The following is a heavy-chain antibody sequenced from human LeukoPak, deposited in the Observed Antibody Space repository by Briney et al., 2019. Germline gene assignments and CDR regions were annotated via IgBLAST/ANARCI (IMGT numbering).Heavy chain of an antibody. CDR3: ASGSGSSSLGGMDV. CDR1: GFTLSTYW. V-gene: IGHV3-7*03. Sequence: AGGSLRLSCAASGFTLSTYWMSWVRQAPGKGLEWVANTNQEGSEKYYVDSVKGRFTISKDNAKNALYLQMNSLRSEDTAVYYCASGSGSSSLGGMDVWGQGTTVTVSS. D-gene: IGHD6-6*01. CDR2: TNQEGSEK. J-gene: IGHJ6*02.